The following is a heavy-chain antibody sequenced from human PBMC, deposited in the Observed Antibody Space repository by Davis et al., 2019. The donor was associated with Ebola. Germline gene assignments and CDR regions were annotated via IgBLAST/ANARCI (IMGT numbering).Heavy chain of an antibody. CDR3: TSRVATKEY. V-gene: IGHV3-73*01. CDR2: FRSKANSYAT. Sequence: GGSLRLSCAASGFPFSGPAMHRVRHAPGQGLAWVGRFRSKANSYATAYAASVKGRFTISRDDSKNTAYLQMNSLKTEDTAVYYCTSRVATKEYWGQGTLVTVSS. J-gene: IGHJ4*02. D-gene: IGHD5-12*01. CDR1: GFPFSGPA.